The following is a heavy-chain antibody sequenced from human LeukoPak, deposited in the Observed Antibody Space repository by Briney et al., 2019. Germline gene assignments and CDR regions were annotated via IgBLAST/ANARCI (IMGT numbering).Heavy chain of an antibody. J-gene: IGHJ3*02. V-gene: IGHV4-34*01. CDR2: INHSGST. Sequence: GSLRLSCADSGLTISNNWMSWIRQPPGKGLEWIGEINHSGSTNYNPSLKSRVTISVDTSKNQFSLKLSSVTAADTAVYYCARWDRQWLVTQTYAFDIWGQGTMVTVSS. CDR1: GLTISNNW. CDR3: ARWDRQWLVTQTYAFDI. D-gene: IGHD6-19*01.